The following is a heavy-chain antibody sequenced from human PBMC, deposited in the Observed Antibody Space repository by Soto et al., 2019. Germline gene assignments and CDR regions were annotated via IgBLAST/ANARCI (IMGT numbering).Heavy chain of an antibody. CDR2: IIPIFGTA. D-gene: IGHD2-21*02. CDR3: ASIVVVTGDAFDI. V-gene: IGHV1-69*13. CDR1: ESTLSSYS. Sequence: GASVKVSCKAFESTLSSYSINWVRQAPGQGREWMGGIIPIFGTANYAQKFQGRVTITADESTSTAYMELSSLRSEDTAVYYCASIVVVTGDAFDIWGQGTMVTVSS. J-gene: IGHJ3*02.